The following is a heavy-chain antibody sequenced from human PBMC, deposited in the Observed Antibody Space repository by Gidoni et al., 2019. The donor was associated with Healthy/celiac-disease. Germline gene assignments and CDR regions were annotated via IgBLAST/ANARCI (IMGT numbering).Heavy chain of an antibody. CDR2: IIPIFGTA. CDR3: ARGGRVSKQLDPFDY. J-gene: IGHJ4*02. D-gene: IGHD6-6*01. CDR1: GGPFSSYA. V-gene: IGHV1-69*01. Sequence: QVQLVQSGSAVTKPGSSVKVSCKASGGPFSSYAISWVRQAPGQGLEWMGGIIPIFGTANYAQKFQGRVTITADESTSTAYMELSSLRSEDTAVYYCARGGRVSKQLDPFDYWGQGTLVTVSS.